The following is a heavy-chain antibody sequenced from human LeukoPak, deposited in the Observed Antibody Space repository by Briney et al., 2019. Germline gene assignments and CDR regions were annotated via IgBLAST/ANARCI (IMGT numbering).Heavy chain of an antibody. CDR2: IYPGDSDT. CDR3: ARTSMVRGVIIGIDY. V-gene: IGHV5-51*01. D-gene: IGHD3-10*01. Sequence: GESLKISCKGSGYSFTSYWIGWVRQMPGKGLEWMGIIYPGDSDTRYSPSFQGQVTISADKSISTAYLQWSSLKASDTAMYYCARTSMVRGVIIGIDYWGQGTLVTVSS. J-gene: IGHJ4*02. CDR1: GYSFTSYW.